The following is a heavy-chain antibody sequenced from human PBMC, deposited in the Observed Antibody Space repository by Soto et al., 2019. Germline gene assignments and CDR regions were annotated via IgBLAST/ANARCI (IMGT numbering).Heavy chain of an antibody. V-gene: IGHV4-30-2*01. D-gene: IGHD5-12*01. J-gene: IGHJ4*02. CDR2: IYHSGST. Sequence: ASETLSLTCAVSGGSISSGGYSWSWIRQPPGKTLEWIGYIYHSGSTYYNPSPKSRVTISVDRSKNQFSLKLSSVTAADTAVYYCVRDSPIGSVFSGHDDIDSWGQGTLVTVSS. CDR3: VRDSPIGSVFSGHDDIDS. CDR1: GGSISSGGYS.